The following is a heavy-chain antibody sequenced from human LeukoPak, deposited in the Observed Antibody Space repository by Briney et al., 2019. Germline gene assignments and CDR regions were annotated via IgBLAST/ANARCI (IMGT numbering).Heavy chain of an antibody. CDR1: GGSISIYY. D-gene: IGHD4-17*01. Sequence: PSETLSLTCTVSGGSISIYYWSWIRQPPGKGLEWIGYIYYSGSTNYNPSLKSRVTISVDTSKNQFSLKLSSVTAADTAVYYCAREATVTTSGDYYYYYMDVWGKGTTVTIS. CDR2: IYYSGST. V-gene: IGHV4-59*01. J-gene: IGHJ6*03. CDR3: AREATVTTSGDYYYYYMDV.